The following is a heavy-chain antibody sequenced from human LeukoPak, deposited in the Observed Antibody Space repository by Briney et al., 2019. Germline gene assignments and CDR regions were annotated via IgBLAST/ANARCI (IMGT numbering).Heavy chain of an antibody. CDR3: AREVSAVAGTRLYYSDY. J-gene: IGHJ4*02. Sequence: GASVKVSCKASGGTFSSYAISWVRQAPGQGLEWMGRITPIFGTANYAQKFQGRVTITTDESTSTAYMELSSLRSEDTAVYYCAREVSAVAGTRLYYSDYWGQGTLVTVSS. D-gene: IGHD6-19*01. CDR1: GGTFSSYA. CDR2: ITPIFGTA. V-gene: IGHV1-69*05.